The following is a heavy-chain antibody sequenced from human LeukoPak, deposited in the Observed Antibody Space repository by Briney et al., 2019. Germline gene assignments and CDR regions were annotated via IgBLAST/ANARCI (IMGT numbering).Heavy chain of an antibody. J-gene: IGHJ4*02. V-gene: IGHV4-34*01. D-gene: IGHD3-22*01. CDR3: ARLRSYYYDSTLDY. Sequence: NSSETLSLTCAVYGGSFSGYYWSWIRQPPGKGLEWIGEINHSGSTNYNPSLKSRVTISVDTSKNQFSLKLSSVTAADTAVYYCARLRSYYYDSTLDYWGQGTLVTVSS. CDR1: GGSFSGYY. CDR2: INHSGST.